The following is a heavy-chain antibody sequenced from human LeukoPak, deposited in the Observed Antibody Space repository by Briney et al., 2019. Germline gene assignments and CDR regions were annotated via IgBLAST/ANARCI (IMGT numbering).Heavy chain of an antibody. Sequence: GSLRLSCAASGLTFTYAWMSWIRQPPGKGLEWIAEINHSGSTNYNPSLKSRVTISVDTSKNQFSLKLSSVTAADTAVYYCARGGESHYYGSGSYYPSHENWFDPWGQGTLVTVSS. D-gene: IGHD3-10*01. CDR3: ARGGESHYYGSGSYYPSHENWFDP. J-gene: IGHJ5*02. V-gene: IGHV4-34*01. CDR2: INHSGST. CDR1: GLTFTYAW.